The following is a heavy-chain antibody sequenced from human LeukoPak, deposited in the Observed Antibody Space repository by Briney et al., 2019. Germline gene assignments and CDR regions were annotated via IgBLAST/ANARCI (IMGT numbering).Heavy chain of an antibody. J-gene: IGHJ4*02. CDR1: GFTFDDYA. CDR2: ISWNSGSI. Sequence: GGSLRLSCAASGFTFDDYAMHWVRQAPGKGLEWVSGISWNSGSIGYADSVKGRFTISRDNAKNSLYLQMNSLRAEDTALYYCARRRGGSDYRVDFGYWGQGTLVTVSS. D-gene: IGHD1-26*01. CDR3: ARRRGGSDYRVDFGY. V-gene: IGHV3-9*01.